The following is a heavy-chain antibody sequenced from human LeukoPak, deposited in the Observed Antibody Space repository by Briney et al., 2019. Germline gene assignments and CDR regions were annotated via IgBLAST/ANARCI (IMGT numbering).Heavy chain of an antibody. V-gene: IGHV4-38-2*02. D-gene: IGHD4-23*01. CDR3: ARATYYGGNPL. CDR2: IYHRGST. Sequence: SETLSLTCTVSGFSISSGYYWGWIRQPPGKGMEWIGSIYHRGSTHYNPSLKSRVTISLDTSKNQFSLKLSSVTAADTAVYYCARATYYGGNPLWGQGTLVTVSS. CDR1: GFSISSGYY. J-gene: IGHJ4*02.